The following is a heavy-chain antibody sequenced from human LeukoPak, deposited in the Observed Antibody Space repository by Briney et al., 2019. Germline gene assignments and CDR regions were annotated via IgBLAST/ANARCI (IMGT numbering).Heavy chain of an antibody. Sequence: GGSLRLSCAASGFTFNTYEMNWVRQAPGKGLEWLSYIDSSGSTIHYADSVKGRFTISRDNAKNSLFLQMSSLRPEDMALYYCAKGDTALVTYNFDYWGQGTLVTVSS. J-gene: IGHJ4*02. CDR3: AKGDTALVTYNFDY. CDR2: IDSSGSTI. V-gene: IGHV3-48*03. D-gene: IGHD5-18*01. CDR1: GFTFNTYE.